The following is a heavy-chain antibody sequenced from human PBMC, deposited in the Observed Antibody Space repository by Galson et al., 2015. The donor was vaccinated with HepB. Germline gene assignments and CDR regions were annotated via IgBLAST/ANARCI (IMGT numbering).Heavy chain of an antibody. CDR1: GFTFSSYG. D-gene: IGHD6-13*01. CDR3: ARGLYSGYSSLLYYYGMNV. V-gene: IGHV3-33*01. CDR2: IWYDGSNK. J-gene: IGHJ6*02. Sequence: SLRLSCAASGFTFSSYGMHWVRQAPGKGLEWVAVIWYDGSNKYYADSVKGRFTISRDNSKNTLYLQMNSLRAEDTAVYYCARGLYSGYSSLLYYYGMNVWGQGTTVTVSS.